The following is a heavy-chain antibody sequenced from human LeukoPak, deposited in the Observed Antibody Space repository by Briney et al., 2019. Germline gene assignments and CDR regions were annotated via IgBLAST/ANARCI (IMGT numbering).Heavy chain of an antibody. D-gene: IGHD1-7*01. V-gene: IGHV3-30-3*01. CDR3: AREYNWDWEYYFDY. CDR2: ISYDGSNK. CDR1: GFTFSSYA. J-gene: IGHJ4*02. Sequence: PGRSLRLSCAASGFTFSSYAMHWVRQAPGKGLEWVAVISYDGSNKYYADSVKGRFTISRDNSKNTLYLQMNSLRAEDTAAYYCAREYNWDWEYYFDYWGQGTLVTVSS.